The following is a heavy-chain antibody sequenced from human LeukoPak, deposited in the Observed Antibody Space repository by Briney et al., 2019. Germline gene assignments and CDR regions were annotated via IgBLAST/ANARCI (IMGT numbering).Heavy chain of an antibody. V-gene: IGHV3-33*01. Sequence: PGRSLRLSCAASGFTFSSYGMHWVRQAPGKGLEGVAVIWYDGSNKYYADSVKGRFTISRDNSKNTLYLQMNSLRAEDTAVYYCARDYCSGGSCFDYWGQGTLVTVSS. CDR3: ARDYCSGGSCFDY. J-gene: IGHJ4*02. CDR2: IWYDGSNK. CDR1: GFTFSSYG. D-gene: IGHD2-15*01.